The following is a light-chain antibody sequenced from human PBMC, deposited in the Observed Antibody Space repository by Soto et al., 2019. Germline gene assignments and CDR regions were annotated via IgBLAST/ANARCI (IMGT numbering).Light chain of an antibody. Sequence: QSVLTQPPSASGSPGQSVTISCTGTSSDVGGYNYVSWNQQHPGKAPKLMIYAVSKRPSGVPDRFSGSKSGNTASLTVSGLQAEDEADYYCSSYAGSNNRVVFGGGTKLTVL. CDR3: SSYAGSNNRVV. CDR1: SSDVGGYNY. J-gene: IGLJ2*01. CDR2: AVS. V-gene: IGLV2-8*01.